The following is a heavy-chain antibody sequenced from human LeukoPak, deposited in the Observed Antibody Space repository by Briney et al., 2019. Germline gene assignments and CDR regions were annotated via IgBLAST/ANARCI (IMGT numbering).Heavy chain of an antibody. J-gene: IGHJ4*02. CDR1: GFTFSSYA. CDR2: ISGSGGST. Sequence: PGGSLRLSCAASGFTFSSYAMSWVRQAPGKGLEWVSAISGSGGSTYYADSVKGRFTISRDNSKNTLYLKMNSRRAEDRAVYYGAKAGEGYYDDGSGYYYDYWGRGTRATVSS. CDR3: AKAGEGYYDDGSGYYYDY. V-gene: IGHV3-23*01. D-gene: IGHD3-22*01.